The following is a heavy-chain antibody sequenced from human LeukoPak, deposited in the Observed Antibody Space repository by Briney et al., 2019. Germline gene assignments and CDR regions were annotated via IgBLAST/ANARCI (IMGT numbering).Heavy chain of an antibody. CDR1: GGSISSSSYY. CDR3: ASLYSGSYCYFDY. D-gene: IGHD1-26*01. CDR2: IYYSGST. J-gene: IGHJ4*02. Sequence: PSETLSLTCTVSGGSISSSSYYWGWIRQPPGKGLEWIGSIYYSGSTYYNPSLKSRVTISVDTSKNQFSLKLSSVTAADTAVYYCASLYSGSYCYFDYWGQGTLVTVSS. V-gene: IGHV4-39*01.